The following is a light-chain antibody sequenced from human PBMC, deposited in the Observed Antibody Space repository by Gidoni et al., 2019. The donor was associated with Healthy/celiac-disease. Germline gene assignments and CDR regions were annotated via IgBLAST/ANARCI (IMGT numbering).Light chain of an antibody. J-gene: IGKJ4*01. CDR1: QDLSNY. CDR2: DAS. V-gene: IGKV1-33*01. CDR3: QQYDNLPLT. Sequence: DIQMTQSPSSLSASVGYRVTITCQASQDLSNYLNWFQQKPGKAPKLLIYDASNLETVVPSRFSGSGSGTDFTFTISSLQPEDIATYYCQQYDNLPLTFGGGTKVEIK.